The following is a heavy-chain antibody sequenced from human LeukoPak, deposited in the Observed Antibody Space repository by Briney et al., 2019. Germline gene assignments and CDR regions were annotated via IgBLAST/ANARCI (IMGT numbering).Heavy chain of an antibody. CDR1: GGTFSSYA. J-gene: IGHJ4*02. V-gene: IGHV1-69*05. Sequence: SVKVSCKASGGTFSSYAISWVRQAPGQGLEWMGRIIPIFGTANYAQKFQGRVTITTDESTSTAYMELSSLRSEDTAVYYCAREYYYDSSGYYYVIDDWGQGTLVTVSS. D-gene: IGHD3-22*01. CDR2: IIPIFGTA. CDR3: AREYYYDSSGYYYVIDD.